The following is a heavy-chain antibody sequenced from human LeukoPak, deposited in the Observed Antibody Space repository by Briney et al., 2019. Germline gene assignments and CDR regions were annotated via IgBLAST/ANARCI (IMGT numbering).Heavy chain of an antibody. D-gene: IGHD6-13*01. CDR3: ARATAAGPYYYYGMDV. CDR2: IGTAGDT. CDR1: GFTFSSYD. Sequence: GGTLRLSCAASGFTFSSYDMHWVRQATGKGLEWVSAIGTAGDTYYPGSVKGRFTISRENAKNSLYLQMNSLRAGDTAVYYCARATAAGPYYYYGMDVWGQGTTVTVSS. J-gene: IGHJ6*02. V-gene: IGHV3-13*04.